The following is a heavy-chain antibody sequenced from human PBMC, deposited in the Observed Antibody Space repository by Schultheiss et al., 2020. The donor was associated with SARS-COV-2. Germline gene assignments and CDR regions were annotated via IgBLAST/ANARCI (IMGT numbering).Heavy chain of an antibody. CDR2: IYSGGST. CDR1: GFTVSSNY. Sequence: GESLKISCAASGFTVSSNYMSWVRQAPGKGLEWVSVIYSGGSTYYADSVKGRFTISRDNSKNTLYLQMNSLRAEDTAVYYCAKDFVVPAATHYYYYGMDVWGQGTTVTVSS. CDR3: AKDFVVPAATHYYYYGMDV. D-gene: IGHD2-2*01. V-gene: IGHV3-53*01. J-gene: IGHJ6*02.